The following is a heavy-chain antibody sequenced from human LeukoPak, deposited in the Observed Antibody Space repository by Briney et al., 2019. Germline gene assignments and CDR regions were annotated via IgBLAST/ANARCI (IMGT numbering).Heavy chain of an antibody. V-gene: IGHV4-4*07. CDR3: ASGYSYGLFDY. Sequence: SETLSLTCTVSGVSISSYYWSWIRQPAGKGLEWIGRFHTSGSTNYNPSLKSRVTMSVDTSKNQFSLKLSSVTAADTAVYYCASGYSYGLFDYWGQGTLVTVSS. CDR1: GVSISSYY. CDR2: FHTSGST. J-gene: IGHJ4*02. D-gene: IGHD5-18*01.